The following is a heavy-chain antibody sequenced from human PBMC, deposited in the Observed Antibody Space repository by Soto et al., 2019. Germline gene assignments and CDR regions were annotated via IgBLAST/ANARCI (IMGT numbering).Heavy chain of an antibody. CDR2: INADKGDT. CDR1: GYSFTDFA. D-gene: IGHD5-12*01. CDR3: ARGPLSGVATIWDYANWFDP. V-gene: IGHV1-3*01. J-gene: IGHJ5*02. Sequence: QAQLVQSGAEVKKPGASVKVSCMASGYSFTDFAMHWVRLASGQRLEWMGWINADKGDTKYSPKFQGRVTITRDTSATTVYMELRSLRSEDTAVYYCARGPLSGVATIWDYANWFDPWGQGSLVTVST.